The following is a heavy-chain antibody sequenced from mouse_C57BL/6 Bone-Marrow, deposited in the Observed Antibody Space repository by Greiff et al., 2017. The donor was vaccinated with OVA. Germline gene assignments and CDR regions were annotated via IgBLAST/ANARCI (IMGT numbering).Heavy chain of an antibody. J-gene: IGHJ3*01. CDR2: INPGSGGT. Sequence: VKLMESGAELVRPGTSVKVSCKASGYAFTNYLIEWVKQRPGQGLEWIGVINPGSGGTNYNEKFKGKATLTADKSSSTAYMQLSSLTSEDSAVYFCAALYDGYYLFAYWGQGTLVTVSA. V-gene: IGHV1-54*01. D-gene: IGHD2-3*01. CDR3: AALYDGYYLFAY. CDR1: GYAFTNYL.